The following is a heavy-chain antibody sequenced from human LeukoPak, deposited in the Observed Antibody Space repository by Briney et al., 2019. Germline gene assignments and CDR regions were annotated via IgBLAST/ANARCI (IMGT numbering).Heavy chain of an antibody. CDR2: TNRDGNEK. Sequence: PGGSLRLSCAASGFTFSNYWMSWVRQAPGKGLEWVANTNRDGNEKYYVDSVRGRFTISRDNAKNSLYLQVNRLRAEDTAVYYCARTLVGGTNWFDPWGQGTLVTVSS. CDR3: ARTLVGGTNWFDP. J-gene: IGHJ5*02. CDR1: GFTFSNYW. D-gene: IGHD1-26*01. V-gene: IGHV3-7*02.